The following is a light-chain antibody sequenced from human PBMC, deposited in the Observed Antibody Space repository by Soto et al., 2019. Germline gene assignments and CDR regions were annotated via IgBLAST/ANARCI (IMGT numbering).Light chain of an antibody. CDR3: HQYDSYAWT. CDR1: QSISSW. V-gene: IGKV1-5*01. J-gene: IGKJ1*01. CDR2: DAS. Sequence: DIQMPPSTSILSASVGDRVTITCRASQSISSWLDWYQQKPGKAPKLLIYDASSLESGVPSRFSGIGSGTEFTLTITSLQPDDFATYYCHQYDSYAWTFGQGTKVEIK.